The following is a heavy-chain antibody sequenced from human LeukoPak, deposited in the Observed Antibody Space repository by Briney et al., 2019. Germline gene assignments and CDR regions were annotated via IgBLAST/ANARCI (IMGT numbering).Heavy chain of an antibody. V-gene: IGHV1-3*01. Sequence: ASVKVSCKASGYTFTSYAMHWVRQAPGQRLEWMGWINAGNGNTKYSQKFQGRVTITRDTSASTAYMELSSLRSEDTAVYYCASQRYYYGSGSYWDDAFDIWGQGTMVTVSS. D-gene: IGHD3-10*01. CDR2: INAGNGNT. J-gene: IGHJ3*02. CDR1: GYTFTSYA. CDR3: ASQRYYYGSGSYWDDAFDI.